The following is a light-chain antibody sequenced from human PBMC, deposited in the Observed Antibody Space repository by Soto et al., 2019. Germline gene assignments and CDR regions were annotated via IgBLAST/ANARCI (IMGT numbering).Light chain of an antibody. V-gene: IGLV1-40*01. CDR1: SSNIGAIYD. CDR3: RSYDSSLGVSV. J-gene: IGLJ2*01. CDR2: GNS. Sequence: QSVLTQPPSVSGAPGQRVTISCTGSSSNIGAIYDVYWYQQLPGKAPKLLIYGNSNRPSGVPDRFSGSNSGTSAYLAITGLQAEDEADDDCRSYDSSLGVSVFGGGTKLTVL.